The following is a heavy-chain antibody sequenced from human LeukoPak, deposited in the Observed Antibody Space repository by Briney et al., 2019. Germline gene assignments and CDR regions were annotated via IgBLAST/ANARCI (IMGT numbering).Heavy chain of an antibody. D-gene: IGHD3-22*01. CDR3: ARLTFYYDSSGYDAFDI. CDR1: GGSISSSSYY. J-gene: IGHJ3*02. CDR2: IYYSGST. Sequence: SETLSLTCTVSGGSISSSSYYWGWIRQPPGKGLEWIGSIYYSGSTYYNPSLKSRVTISVDTSKNQFSLKLSSVTAADTAVYYCARLTFYYDSSGYDAFDIWGQGTMVTVSS. V-gene: IGHV4-39*07.